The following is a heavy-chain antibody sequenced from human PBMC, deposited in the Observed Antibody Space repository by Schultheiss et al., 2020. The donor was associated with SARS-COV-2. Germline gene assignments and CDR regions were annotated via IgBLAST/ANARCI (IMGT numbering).Heavy chain of an antibody. Sequence: SQTLSLTCAVHGGSFSGYYWSWIRQPPGKGLEWIGEINHSGSTNYNPSLKSRVTISVDTSKNQFSLKLSSVTAADTAVYYCARGRVVAAYTLNYYYGMDVWGQGTTVTVSS. CDR2: INHSGST. J-gene: IGHJ6*02. CDR1: GGSFSGYY. V-gene: IGHV4-34*01. D-gene: IGHD2-15*01. CDR3: ARGRVVAAYTLNYYYGMDV.